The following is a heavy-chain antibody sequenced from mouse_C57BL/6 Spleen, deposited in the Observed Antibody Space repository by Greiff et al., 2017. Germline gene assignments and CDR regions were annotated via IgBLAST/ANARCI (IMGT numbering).Heavy chain of an antibody. CDR3: TTVDYAMDY. Sequence: VQLKQSGAELVRSGASVKLSCTASGFNIKDDYMHWVKQRPEQGLEWIGWIDPENGDTEYASKFQGQATITADTSSNTAYLQLSSLTSEDTAVYYCTTVDYAMDYRGQGASVTVSS. J-gene: IGHJ4*01. V-gene: IGHV14-4*01. CDR1: GFNIKDDY. CDR2: IDPENGDT.